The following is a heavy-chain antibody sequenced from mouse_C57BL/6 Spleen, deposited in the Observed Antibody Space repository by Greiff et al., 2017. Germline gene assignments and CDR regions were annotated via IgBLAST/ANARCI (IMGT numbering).Heavy chain of an antibody. D-gene: IGHD2-3*01. Sequence: EVQGVESGGGLVKPGGSLKLSCAASGFTFSSYAMSWVRQTPEKRLEWVATISDGGSYTYYPDNVKGRFTISRDNAKNNLYLQMSHLKSEDTAMYYCARDDDPAWFAYWGQGTLVTVSA. CDR1: GFTFSSYA. CDR3: ARDDDPAWFAY. V-gene: IGHV5-4*01. CDR2: ISDGGSYT. J-gene: IGHJ3*01.